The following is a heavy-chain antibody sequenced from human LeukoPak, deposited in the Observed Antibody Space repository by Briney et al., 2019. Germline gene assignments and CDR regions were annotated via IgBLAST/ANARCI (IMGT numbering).Heavy chain of an antibody. D-gene: IGHD2-2*01. V-gene: IGHV1-2*03. CDR3: TRGVLPARFDS. Sequence: LGASVTVSCKASGYTFTGFWIHWVRQAPGQGFEWMGWINPNNGGTNYAQKFQGRVTMTRDTSTSTVYMELSSLISDDTVVYYCTRGVLPARFDSWGQGTLVTVTS. CDR2: INPNNGGT. J-gene: IGHJ5*01. CDR1: GYTFTGFW.